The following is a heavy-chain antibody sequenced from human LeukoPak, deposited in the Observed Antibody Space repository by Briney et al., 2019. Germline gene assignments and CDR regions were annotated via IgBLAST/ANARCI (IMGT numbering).Heavy chain of an antibody. CDR2: INPSGGSS. CDR1: GYTFTSYY. V-gene: IGHV1-46*01. D-gene: IGHD3-22*01. J-gene: IGHJ4*02. CDR3: ARDITPYYYDSSGYYLTFDY. Sequence: ASVKVSCKASGYTFTSYYMHWVRQAPGQGLEWMGIINPSGGSSSYAQKFQGRVTMTRDMSTSTVYMELSSLRSEDTAVYYCARDITPYYYDSSGYYLTFDYWGQGTLVTVSS.